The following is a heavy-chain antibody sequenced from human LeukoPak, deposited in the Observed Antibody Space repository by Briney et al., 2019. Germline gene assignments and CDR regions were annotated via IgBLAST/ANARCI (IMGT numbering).Heavy chain of an antibody. CDR2: VNPSGGVR. CDR1: GYTFTMYY. CDR3: ARAEYYDSSGSDSLGYYYYMDV. J-gene: IGHJ6*03. Sequence: GAAVTVSCMPSGYTFTMYYMHGVRPTPEQGLGRMGMVNPSGGVRSYAQKLQGRVTMTRDMSKSTVYMELSSLRSEDTAVYYCARAEYYDSSGSDSLGYYYYMDVWGKGTTVTVSS. D-gene: IGHD3-22*01. V-gene: IGHV1-46*01.